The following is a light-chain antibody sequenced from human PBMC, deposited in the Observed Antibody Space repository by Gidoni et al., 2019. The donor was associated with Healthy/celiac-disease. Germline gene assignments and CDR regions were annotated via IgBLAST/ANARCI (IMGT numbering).Light chain of an antibody. CDR2: RAS. Sequence: DIVMTQSPDSLAVSLGERDTIRCKSSQSVLSSFNNINYLTWYQQKPVQLPNLLIYRASTRESGVTDRFSGSGSGTDFTLIISSLQAEDVAVYYCQQYYSTPSFGGGTKVEIK. J-gene: IGKJ4*01. CDR3: QQYYSTPS. CDR1: QSVLSSFNNINY. V-gene: IGKV4-1*01.